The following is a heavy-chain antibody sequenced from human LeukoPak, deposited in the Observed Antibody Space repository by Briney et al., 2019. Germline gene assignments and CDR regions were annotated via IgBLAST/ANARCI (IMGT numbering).Heavy chain of an antibody. J-gene: IGHJ3*02. V-gene: IGHV3-13*01. Sequence: GGPLRLSCAASGFMFSNYDMHWVRQVSGKGLEWVSGIRSAGDTYYPVSVKGRFTISRENAKNSLSLELNSLGVEDTALYYCARKRCSGGSCYDDAFDIWGKGTMVTVSS. CDR1: GFMFSNYD. CDR3: ARKRCSGGSCYDDAFDI. CDR2: IRSAGDT. D-gene: IGHD2-15*01.